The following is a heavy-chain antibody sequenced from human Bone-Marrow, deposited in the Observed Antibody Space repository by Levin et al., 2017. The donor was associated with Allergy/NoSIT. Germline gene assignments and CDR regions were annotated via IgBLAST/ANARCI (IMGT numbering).Heavy chain of an antibody. CDR2: IYYSGST. CDR1: GGSISSSSYY. J-gene: IGHJ1*01. Sequence: SETLSLTCTVSGGSISSSSYYWGWIRQPPGKGLEWIGSIYYSGSTYYNPSLKSRVTISVDTSKNQFSLKLSSVTAADTAVYYCASPPMITYYYDSSGYYPLAEYFQHWGQGTLVTVSS. D-gene: IGHD3-22*01. V-gene: IGHV4-39*01. CDR3: ASPPMITYYYDSSGYYPLAEYFQH.